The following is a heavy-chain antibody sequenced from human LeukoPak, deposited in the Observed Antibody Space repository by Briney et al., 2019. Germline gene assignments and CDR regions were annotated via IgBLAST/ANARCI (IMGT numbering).Heavy chain of an antibody. J-gene: IGHJ6*02. CDR3: ARNLNNNYYFRSPPDEDYYYYGMDV. CDR2: IIPIFGTA. V-gene: IGHV1-69*13. Sequence: SVKVSCKASGGTFSSYAISWVRQAPGQGLEWMGGIIPIFGTANYAQKFQGRVTITADESTSTAYMELSSLRSEDTAVYYCARNLNNNYYFRSPPDEDYYYYGMDVWGQGTTVTVSS. CDR1: GGTFSSYA. D-gene: IGHD3-3*01.